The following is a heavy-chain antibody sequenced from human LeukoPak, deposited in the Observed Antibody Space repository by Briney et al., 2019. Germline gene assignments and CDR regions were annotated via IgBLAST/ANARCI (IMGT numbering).Heavy chain of an antibody. CDR3: AKRGVGYYFDI. J-gene: IGHJ4*02. D-gene: IGHD3-10*01. CDR2: IVGSGTSA. V-gene: IGHV3-23*01. Sequence: PGGSLRLSCAASGFTFTTYGMSWVRQAPGKGLEWVSSIVGSGTSAFYADSVKGPFTISRDNSKATLFLQMNNLRAEDTAVYYCAKRGVGYYFDIWGQGTLVTVSS. CDR1: GFTFTTYG.